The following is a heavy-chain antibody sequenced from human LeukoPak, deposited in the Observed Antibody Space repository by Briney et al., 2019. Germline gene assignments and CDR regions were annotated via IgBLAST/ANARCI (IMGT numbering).Heavy chain of an antibody. CDR2: TYYRSKWYN. D-gene: IGHD5-12*01. V-gene: IGHV6-1*01. CDR1: GDSVSSDSAG. CDR3: ARGLPSRYYFDY. J-gene: IGHJ4*02. Sequence: SQTLSLNCAISGDSVSSDSAGWNWIRLAPSIGLEWLGRTYYRSKWYNDYAVSVRSRITINPDTSKNQFSLQLNSVTPEDTAVYYCARGLPSRYYFDYWGQGTLVTVSS.